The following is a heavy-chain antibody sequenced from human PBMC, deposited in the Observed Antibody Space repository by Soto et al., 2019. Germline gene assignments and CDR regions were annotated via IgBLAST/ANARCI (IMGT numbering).Heavy chain of an antibody. CDR2: IYPGDSDT. CDR1: GYSFTSYW. CDR3: ARAPDIVVVPAASTVSGGSWIDP. V-gene: IGHV5-51*01. D-gene: IGHD2-2*01. Sequence: PGESLKISCKGSGYSFTSYWIGWVRQMPGKGLEWMGIIYPGDSDTRYSPSFQGQVTISADKSISTAYLQWSSLKASDTAMYYCARAPDIVVVPAASTVSGGSWIDPWGQGTLVTVSS. J-gene: IGHJ5*02.